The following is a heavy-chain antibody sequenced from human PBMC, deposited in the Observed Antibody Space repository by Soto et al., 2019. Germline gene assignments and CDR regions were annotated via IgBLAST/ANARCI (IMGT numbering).Heavy chain of an antibody. J-gene: IGHJ5*02. CDR1: GFTFSSYG. CDR3: ARVGFDYGSGSYYNAGFDP. D-gene: IGHD3-10*01. Sequence: QVQLVESGGGVGQPGRSLRLSCAASGFTFSSYGMHWVRQAPGKGLEWVAVIWYDGSNKYYADSVKGRFTISRDNSKNTLYLQMNSLRAEDTAVYYCARVGFDYGSGSYYNAGFDPWGQGTLVTVSS. CDR2: IWYDGSNK. V-gene: IGHV3-33*01.